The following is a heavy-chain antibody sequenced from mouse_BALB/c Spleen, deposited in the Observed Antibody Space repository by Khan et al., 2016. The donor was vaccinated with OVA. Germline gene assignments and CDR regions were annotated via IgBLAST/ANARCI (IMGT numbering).Heavy chain of an antibody. D-gene: IGHD1-1*01. Sequence: EVELVESGGDVVKPGGSLKLSCAASGFTFSTYGMSWVRQTPDQRLEWVATVSTGGHYTYYPDTVKGRFTISRDNAKNTLYLQMNRLKSEDTAMFYCARLAYYYDSEGFAYWGQGTLVTVSA. CDR3: ARLAYYYDSEGFAY. V-gene: IGHV5-6*01. J-gene: IGHJ3*01. CDR1: GFTFSTYG. CDR2: VSTGGHYT.